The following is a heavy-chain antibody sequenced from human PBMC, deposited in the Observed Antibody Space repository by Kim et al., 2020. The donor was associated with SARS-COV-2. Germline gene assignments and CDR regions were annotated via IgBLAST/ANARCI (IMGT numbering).Heavy chain of an antibody. J-gene: IGHJ4*02. Sequence: GGSLRLSCAASGFTFSSYWMSWVRQAPGKGLEWVANIKQDGSEKYYVDSVKGRFTISRDNAKNSLYLQMNSLRAEDTAVYYCARPPSSGRLMVYYFDYWGQGTLVTVSS. D-gene: IGHD6-19*01. CDR1: GFTFSSYW. V-gene: IGHV3-7*05. CDR2: IKQDGSEK. CDR3: ARPPSSGRLMVYYFDY.